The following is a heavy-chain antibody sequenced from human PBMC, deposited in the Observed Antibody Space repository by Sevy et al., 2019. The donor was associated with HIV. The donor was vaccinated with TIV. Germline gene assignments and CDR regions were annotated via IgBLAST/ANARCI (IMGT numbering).Heavy chain of an antibody. CDR3: ARSRSSWTQKFDY. D-gene: IGHD6-13*01. J-gene: IGHJ4*02. CDR1: GFTFSSYA. CDR2: ISYDGSNK. Sequence: GGSLRLSCAASGFTFSSYAMHWVRQAPGKGLEWVVVISYDGSNKYYADSVKGRFTISRDNSKNTLYLQMNSLRAEDTAVYYCARSRSSWTQKFDYWGQGTLVTVSS. V-gene: IGHV3-30-3*01.